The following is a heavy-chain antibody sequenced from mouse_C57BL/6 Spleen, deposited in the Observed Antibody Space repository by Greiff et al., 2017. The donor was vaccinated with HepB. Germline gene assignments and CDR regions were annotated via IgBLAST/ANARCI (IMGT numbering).Heavy chain of an antibody. V-gene: IGHV1-19*01. CDR2: INPYNGGT. J-gene: IGHJ2*01. CDR1: GYTFTDYY. CDR3: ARAGWFDY. D-gene: IGHD1-1*02. Sequence: VQLKQSGPVLVKPGASVKMSCKASGYTFTDYYMNWVKQSHGKSLEWIGVINPYNGGTSYNQKFKGKATLTVDKSSSTAYMELNSLTSEDSAVYYCARAGWFDYWGQGTTLTVSS.